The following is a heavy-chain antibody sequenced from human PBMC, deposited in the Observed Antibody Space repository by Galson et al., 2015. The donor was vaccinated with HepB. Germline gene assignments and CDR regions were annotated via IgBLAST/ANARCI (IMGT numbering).Heavy chain of an antibody. CDR2: ISYEGTKK. Sequence: SLRLSCAASGFSPRNYAMSWVRQAPGKGLEWVAGISYEGTKKYYVDSVKGRFTISRDDSQVHLQMNSLRPDDMAVFYCARGGFGDLSHASDIWGQGTMVRVS. J-gene: IGHJ3*02. CDR3: ARGGFGDLSHASDI. V-gene: IGHV3-30*04. D-gene: IGHD3-10*01. CDR1: GFSPRNYA.